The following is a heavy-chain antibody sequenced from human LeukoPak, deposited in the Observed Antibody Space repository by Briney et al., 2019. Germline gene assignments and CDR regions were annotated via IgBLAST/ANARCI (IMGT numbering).Heavy chain of an antibody. Sequence: GGSLRLSCAASGFTFSDYYMSWIRQAPGKGLEWVSYISSSSSYTNYADSVKGRFTISRDNAKNSLYLQMNSLRAEDTAVYYCARDRITMVRGVGYWGQRTLVTVSS. CDR2: ISSSSSYT. V-gene: IGHV3-11*06. CDR3: ARDRITMVRGVGY. CDR1: GFTFSDYY. J-gene: IGHJ4*02. D-gene: IGHD3-10*01.